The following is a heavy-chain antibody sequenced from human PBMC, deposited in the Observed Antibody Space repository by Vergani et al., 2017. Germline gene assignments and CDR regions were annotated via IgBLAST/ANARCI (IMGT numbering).Heavy chain of an antibody. D-gene: IGHD3-3*02. CDR2: ISSSSSYT. V-gene: IGHV3-11*06. Sequence: QVQLVESGGGFVKPGGSLRLSCAASGFTFSDYYMSWIRQAPGKGLGWVSDISSSSSYTNYADSVKGRFTISRDNAKNSLYLQMNSLRAEDTAVYYCARIRGAEDYFDYWGQGTLVTVSS. CDR1: GFTFSDYY. J-gene: IGHJ4*02. CDR3: ARIRGAEDYFDY.